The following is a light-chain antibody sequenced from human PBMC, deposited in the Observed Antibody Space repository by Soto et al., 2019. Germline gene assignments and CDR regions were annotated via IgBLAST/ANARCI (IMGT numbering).Light chain of an antibody. V-gene: IGKV1-5*03. CDR2: KAS. Sequence: ASVGDRVTITCRASQTISSWLAWYQQKPGKAPKLLIYKASSLESGVPSRFSGSGSGTEFTLTISSLQPDDFATYYCQYYNSYSGTFGQGTKVDI. CDR1: QTISSW. CDR3: QYYNSYSGT. J-gene: IGKJ1*01.